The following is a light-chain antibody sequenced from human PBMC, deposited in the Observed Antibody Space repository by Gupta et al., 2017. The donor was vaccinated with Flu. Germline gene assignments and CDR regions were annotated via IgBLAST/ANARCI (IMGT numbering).Light chain of an antibody. CDR1: NSGGGYD. Sequence: NSGGGYDVHWYQQLPGEAPKVVIYAKTSRPSEVPDRFSGSKSGTSASLVITGLQTEDEARYYCQSYDCSVSGSLFGGGTDLTVL. CDR3: QSYDCSVSGSL. J-gene: IGLJ3*02. V-gene: IGLV1-40*01. CDR2: AKT.